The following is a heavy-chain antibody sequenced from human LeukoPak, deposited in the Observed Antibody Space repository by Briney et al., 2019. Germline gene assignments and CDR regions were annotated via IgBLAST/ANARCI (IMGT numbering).Heavy chain of an antibody. J-gene: IGHJ6*03. Sequence: ASVKVSCKASGYTFTGYYMHWVRQAPGQGLECMGWINPNSGGTNYAQKFQGRVTMTRDTSISTAYMELSRLRSDDTAVYYCARQYCSGGSCLLYYYYYYMDVWGKGTTVTISS. CDR1: GYTFTGYY. CDR3: ARQYCSGGSCLLYYYYYYMDV. V-gene: IGHV1-2*02. CDR2: INPNSGGT. D-gene: IGHD2-15*01.